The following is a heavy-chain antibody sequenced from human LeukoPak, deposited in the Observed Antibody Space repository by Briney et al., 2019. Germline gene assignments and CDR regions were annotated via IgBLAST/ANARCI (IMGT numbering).Heavy chain of an antibody. CDR2: VDPEDGET. V-gene: IGHV1-69-2*01. Sequence: GASVKVSCKVSGYTFTDYYMHWVQQALGKGLEWMGLVDPEDGETICAEKFQGRVTITADTSTDTAYMELSSLRSEDTAVYYCATVGLVGAKLDFDYWGQGTLVTVSS. J-gene: IGHJ4*02. D-gene: IGHD1-26*01. CDR3: ATVGLVGAKLDFDY. CDR1: GYTFTDYY.